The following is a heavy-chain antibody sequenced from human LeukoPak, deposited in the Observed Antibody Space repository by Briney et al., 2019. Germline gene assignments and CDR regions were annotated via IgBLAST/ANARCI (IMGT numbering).Heavy chain of an antibody. CDR3: AREFDYSTSGAGY. D-gene: IGHD4-11*01. J-gene: IGHJ4*02. CDR1: GFTFSHYS. Sequence: GGSLRLSCAASGFTFSHYSMNWVRQAPGKRLEWVSSMSINSGLIYYADSVKGRFTISRDNAKNSLYPQMNSLRAEDTAVYYCAREFDYSTSGAGYWGQGTLVTVSS. CDR2: MSINSGLI. V-gene: IGHV3-21*01.